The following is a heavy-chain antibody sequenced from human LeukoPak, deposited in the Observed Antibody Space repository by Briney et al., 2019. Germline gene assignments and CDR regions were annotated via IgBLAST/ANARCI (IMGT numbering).Heavy chain of an antibody. CDR1: RFTFSDYW. J-gene: IGHJ4*02. V-gene: IGHV3-7*01. Sequence: GGSLRLSCAASRFTFSDYWMQWVRQAPGKGLEWVANINYHGNENYLLDSVKGRFTISRDNAKNSLFLQMNSLRVEDTAVYYCTRGDPDYWGLGTLVTVSS. CDR3: TRGDPDY. CDR2: INYHGNEN. D-gene: IGHD2-21*02.